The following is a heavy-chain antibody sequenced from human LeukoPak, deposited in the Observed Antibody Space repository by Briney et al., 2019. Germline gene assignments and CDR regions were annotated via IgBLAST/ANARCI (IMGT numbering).Heavy chain of an antibody. CDR1: GFTFSSYG. V-gene: IGHV3-33*01. CDR3: ASASYCKGGSCYSVH. D-gene: IGHD2-15*01. J-gene: IGHJ4*02. CDR2: IWYDGSNK. Sequence: GGSLRLSCAASGFTFSSYGMHWVRQAPGKGLEWVAAIWYDGSNKYHADSVKGRFTISRDNSKNTLYLQMNSLRAEDTTVYYCASASYCKGGSCYSVHWRQGTLVTVSS.